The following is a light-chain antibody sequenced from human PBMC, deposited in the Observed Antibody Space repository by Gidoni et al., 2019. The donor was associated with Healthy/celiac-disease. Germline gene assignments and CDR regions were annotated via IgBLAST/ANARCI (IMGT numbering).Light chain of an antibody. V-gene: IGKV3-15*01. Sequence: EIVMTQSPATLSVSPGERATLSCRASQSVSSNLAWYQLLIYGASTRATGIPARFSGSGSGTEFTLTISSLQSEDFAVYYCQQYNNWPITFGQGTRLEIK. CDR3: QQYNNWPIT. J-gene: IGKJ5*01. CDR2: GAS. CDR1: QSVSSN.